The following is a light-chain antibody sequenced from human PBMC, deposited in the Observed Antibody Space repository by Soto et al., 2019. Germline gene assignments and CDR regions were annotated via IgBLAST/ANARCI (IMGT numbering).Light chain of an antibody. CDR2: DAS. V-gene: IGKV1-5*01. CDR1: QSVSGW. CDR3: QQYYTYST. Sequence: DIEMTHSPSTLSASIGDGVTITCRASQSVSGWVAWYQQTPGKAPKLLIYDASSLESGVPSRFSGSGSGTDFTLTISCLQSEDFATYYCQQYYTYSTFGQGTKVDIK. J-gene: IGKJ1*01.